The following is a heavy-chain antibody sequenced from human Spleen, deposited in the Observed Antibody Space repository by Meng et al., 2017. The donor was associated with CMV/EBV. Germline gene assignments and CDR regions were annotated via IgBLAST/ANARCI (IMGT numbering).Heavy chain of an antibody. Sequence: GESLKISCAASGFTFSTYTMNWVRQAPGQGLEWVSAITGSGGSTYYADSVKGRFTISRDNSKNTLYLQMNSLRAEDTAVYYCAKGSAAGCRYNWFDPWGQGTLVTVSS. J-gene: IGHJ5*02. CDR2: ITGSGGST. CDR1: GFTFSTYT. CDR3: AKGSAAGCRYNWFDP. V-gene: IGHV3-23*01. D-gene: IGHD6-13*01.